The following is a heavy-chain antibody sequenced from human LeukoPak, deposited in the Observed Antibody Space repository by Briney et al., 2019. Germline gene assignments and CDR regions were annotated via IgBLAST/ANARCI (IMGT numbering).Heavy chain of an antibody. CDR3: ARDRGSVAVISPDDAFDI. Sequence: ASVKVSCKASGYTFTAYYIHWVRQAPGQGLEWMGWINLNSGGTNYAQKFQGRVTMTRDTSISTAYMELRSLRSDDTAVYYCARDRGSVAVISPDDAFDIWGQGTMVTVSS. D-gene: IGHD3-22*01. CDR2: INLNSGGT. J-gene: IGHJ3*02. V-gene: IGHV1-2*02. CDR1: GYTFTAYY.